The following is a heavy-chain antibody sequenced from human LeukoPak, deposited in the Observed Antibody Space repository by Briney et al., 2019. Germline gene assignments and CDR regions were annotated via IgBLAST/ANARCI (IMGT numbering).Heavy chain of an antibody. D-gene: IGHD1-1*01. V-gene: IGHV3-53*01. CDR1: GFTVSSNY. Sequence: GGSLRLSCSASGFTVSSNYMSWVRQAPGKGLEWVSVIYSGGSTYYEDSVKGGCTISRDNSKNTLYLQVNSQRAGDTAVYYCAREGTNYFDYWGQGTLVTVSS. CDR2: IYSGGST. J-gene: IGHJ4*02. CDR3: AREGTNYFDY.